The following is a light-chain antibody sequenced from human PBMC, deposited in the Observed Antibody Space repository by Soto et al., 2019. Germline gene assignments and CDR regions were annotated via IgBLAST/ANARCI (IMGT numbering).Light chain of an antibody. CDR2: AAS. V-gene: IGKV1-12*01. CDR1: QDINNR. J-gene: IGKJ1*01. Sequence: DIQITQSPSSCSSSVLGTFTITCRASQDINNRLAWFQQRPGRAPKYLIQAASILQSGFPSRFSGSGSGTDFTLTINSLQPEDLATYYCLQVKSFPRTFGQGTKVDIK. CDR3: LQVKSFPRT.